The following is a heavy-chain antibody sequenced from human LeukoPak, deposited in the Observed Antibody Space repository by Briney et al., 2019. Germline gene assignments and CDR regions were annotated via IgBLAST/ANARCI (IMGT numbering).Heavy chain of an antibody. CDR1: GFTFSSYA. CDR3: ARASRGLREYYYYMDV. CDR2: LSGSAVTT. Sequence: GGSLRLSCAASGFTFSSYAMSWVRQAPGKGLEWVSPLSGSAVTTYSADSVKGRFTISRDNSKNTLYLQMNSLRAEDTALYYCARASRGLREYYYYMDVWGKGTTVTVSS. V-gene: IGHV3-23*01. D-gene: IGHD4-17*01. J-gene: IGHJ6*03.